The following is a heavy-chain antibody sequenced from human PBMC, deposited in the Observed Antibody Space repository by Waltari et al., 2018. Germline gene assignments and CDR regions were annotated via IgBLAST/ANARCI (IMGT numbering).Heavy chain of an antibody. CDR3: ARDVVVAGTLGYFDY. Sequence: EVQLVESGGGLVQPGGSLRLSCAASGFTFSTYWMYWVRQAPGKGLVGVSRINTDGSTTNYADYVKGRFTISRDNAKNTLYLQMNSLRAEDTAVYYCARDVVVAGTLGYFDYWGQGTLVTVSS. V-gene: IGHV3-74*01. CDR1: GFTFSTYW. CDR2: INTDGSTT. J-gene: IGHJ4*02. D-gene: IGHD2-15*01.